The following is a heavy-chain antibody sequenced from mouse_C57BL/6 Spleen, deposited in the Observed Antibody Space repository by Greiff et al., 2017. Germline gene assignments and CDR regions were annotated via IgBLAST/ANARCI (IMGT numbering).Heavy chain of an antibody. Sequence: VQLQQSGPELVKPGASVKISCKASGYAFSSSWMNWVKQRPGKGLEWIGRIYPGDGDTNYNGKFKGKATLTADKSSSTAYMQLSSLTSEDSAVYFCAPLYGPGAMDYWGQGTSVTVSS. CDR1: GYAFSSSW. CDR3: APLYGPGAMDY. V-gene: IGHV1-82*01. CDR2: IYPGDGDT. J-gene: IGHJ4*01. D-gene: IGHD1-2*01.